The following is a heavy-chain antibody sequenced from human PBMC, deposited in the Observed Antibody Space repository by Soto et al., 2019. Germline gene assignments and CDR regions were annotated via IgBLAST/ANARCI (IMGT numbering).Heavy chain of an antibody. V-gene: IGHV4-31*03. D-gene: IGHD2-21*01. CDR3: AASCVGCGGFNYYGMDV. CDR2: IYYSGST. J-gene: IGHJ6*02. Sequence: QVQLQESGPGLVKPSQTLSLTCTVSGGSISSGGYYWSWIRQHPGKGLEWIGYIYYSGSTYYNPSLKSRVTTSVDTSKNQSPLKLSSVTAADTAVYYCAASCVGCGGFNYYGMDVWGQGTTVTVSS. CDR1: GGSISSGGYY.